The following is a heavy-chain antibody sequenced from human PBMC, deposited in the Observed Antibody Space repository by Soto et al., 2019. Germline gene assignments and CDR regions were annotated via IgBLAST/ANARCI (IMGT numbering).Heavy chain of an antibody. CDR1: GFTFSSYA. D-gene: IGHD5-18*01. CDR3: AKDLGIYSYGYSYYYYGMDV. J-gene: IGHJ6*02. CDR2: ISGSGGST. Sequence: GGSLRLSCAASGFTFSSYAMSWVRQAPGKGLEWVSAISGSGGSTYYADSVKGRFTISRDNSKNTLYLQMNSLRAEDTAVYYCAKDLGIYSYGYSYYYYGMDVWGQGTTVTVSS. V-gene: IGHV3-23*01.